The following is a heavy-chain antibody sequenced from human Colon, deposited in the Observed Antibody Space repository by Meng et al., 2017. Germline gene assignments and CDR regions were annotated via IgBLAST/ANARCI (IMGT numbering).Heavy chain of an antibody. CDR2: IYYSGST. V-gene: IGHV4-61*01. J-gene: IGHJ5*02. Sequence: QLQESGPGLVRPSETLSLTCTVSGGSVISNSYYWSWIRQPPGKGLEWIGFIYYSGSTNYNHSLKSRVTISVDTSKNQFSLKVSSVTAADTAVYYCARDSGYDKNWFDPWGQGTLVTVSS. CDR3: ARDSGYDKNWFDP. D-gene: IGHD5-12*01. CDR1: GGSVISNSYY.